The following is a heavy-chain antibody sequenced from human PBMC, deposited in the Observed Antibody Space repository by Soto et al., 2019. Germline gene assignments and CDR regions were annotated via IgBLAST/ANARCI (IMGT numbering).Heavy chain of an antibody. J-gene: IGHJ5*02. Sequence: QVQLVESGGCVVQPGRSLRLSCAASGFTFSSYGMHWVRQAPGKGLEWVAVIWYDGSNKYYADSVKGRFAISRDNSKNTLYLQMNSLRAEDTAVYYCAREVRSSRCAGFDPWGQGTLVTVSS. D-gene: IGHD6-19*01. V-gene: IGHV3-33*01. CDR1: GFTFSSYG. CDR2: IWYDGSNK. CDR3: AREVRSSRCAGFDP.